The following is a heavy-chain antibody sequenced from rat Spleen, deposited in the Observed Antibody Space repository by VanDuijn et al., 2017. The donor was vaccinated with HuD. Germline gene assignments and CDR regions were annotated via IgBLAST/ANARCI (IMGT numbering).Heavy chain of an antibody. D-gene: IGHD1-12*02. CDR2: ISYDGSST. V-gene: IGHV5-20*01. CDR3: ATDTFYDGTYYPGGFDY. CDR1: GFTFSDYY. Sequence: EVQLVESDGGLVQPGRPLKLSCATSGFTFSDYYMAWVRQAPTKGLEWVATISYDGSSTFYRDSVKGRFTISRDNAKSTLYLQLDSLRSEDTATYYCATDTFYDGTYYPGGFDYWGQGTLVTVSS. J-gene: IGHJ3*01.